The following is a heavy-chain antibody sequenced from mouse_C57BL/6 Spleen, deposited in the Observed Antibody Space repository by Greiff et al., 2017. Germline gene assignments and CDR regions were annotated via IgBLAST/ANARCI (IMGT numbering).Heavy chain of an antibody. CDR2: IHPNSGST. V-gene: IGHV1-64*01. CDR3: ARGTYGNGGLEDY. D-gene: IGHD2-1*01. Sequence: VKLQQPGAELVKPGASVKLSCKASGYTFTSYWMHWVKQRPGQGLEWIGLIHPNSGSTNYNEKFKSKATLPVDKSSSTAYMQLSSLTSEDSAVYYCARGTYGNGGLEDYWGQGTTLTVSS. J-gene: IGHJ2*01. CDR1: GYTFTSYW.